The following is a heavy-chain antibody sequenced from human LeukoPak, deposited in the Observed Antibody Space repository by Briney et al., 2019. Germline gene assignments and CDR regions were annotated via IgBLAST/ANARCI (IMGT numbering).Heavy chain of an antibody. CDR3: ARDCADYVGYFFFDY. J-gene: IGHJ4*02. D-gene: IGHD4-17*01. CDR2: ISGGGETT. Sequence: GSLRLSCAASGFTFNNYAMDWVRQAPGKGLEWVSSISGGGETTYYADSAKGRFTISRDNSQNTLYLQMNSLRAEDTAVYYCARDCADYVGYFFFDYWGQGTLVTVSS. V-gene: IGHV3-23*01. CDR1: GFTFNNYA.